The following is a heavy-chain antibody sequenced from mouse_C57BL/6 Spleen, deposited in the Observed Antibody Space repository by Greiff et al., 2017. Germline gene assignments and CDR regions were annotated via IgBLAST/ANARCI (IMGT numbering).Heavy chain of an antibody. D-gene: IGHD1-1*01. Sequence: VQLQESGAELVKPGASVKLSCKASGYTFTSYWMHWVKQRPGRGLEWIGRIDPNSGGTKYNEKFKSKATLTVDKPSSTAYMQLSSLTSEDSAVYYCARRYGSSYGYFDVWGTGTTVTVSS. V-gene: IGHV1-72*01. CDR3: ARRYGSSYGYFDV. CDR1: GYTFTSYW. CDR2: IDPNSGGT. J-gene: IGHJ1*03.